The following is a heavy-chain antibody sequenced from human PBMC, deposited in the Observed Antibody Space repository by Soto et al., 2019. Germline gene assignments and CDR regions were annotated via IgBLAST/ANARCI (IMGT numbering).Heavy chain of an antibody. J-gene: IGHJ3*02. CDR1: GFTFSSYS. CDR2: ITASGGTT. CDR3: AKCMQAYWNYDAHHI. Sequence: EVKLLESGGGLVQPGGSLRLSCAASGFTFSSYSMSWVRQAPGKGLEWVAHITASGGTTYYADSVKGRFTISRDTSRNTLNLQMNSLRAEDTALYYCAKCMQAYWNYDAHHIWGQGTMVTVSS. V-gene: IGHV3-23*01. D-gene: IGHD1-7*01.